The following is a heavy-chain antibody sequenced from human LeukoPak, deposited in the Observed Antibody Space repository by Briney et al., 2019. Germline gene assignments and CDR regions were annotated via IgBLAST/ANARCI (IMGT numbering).Heavy chain of an antibody. D-gene: IGHD2-21*01. CDR2: GTA. V-gene: IGHV1-69*01. CDR3: ARANAYCGGDCYGSVGAFDI. J-gene: IGHJ3*02. Sequence: GTANYAQKFQGRVTITADESTSTAYMELSSLRSEDTAVYYCARANAYCGGDCYGSVGAFDIWGQGTMVTVSS.